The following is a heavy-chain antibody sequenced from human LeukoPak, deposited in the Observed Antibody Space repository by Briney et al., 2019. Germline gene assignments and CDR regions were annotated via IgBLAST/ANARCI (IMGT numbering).Heavy chain of an antibody. D-gene: IGHD1-26*01. Sequence: SETLSLTCIVSGAGGSISSWSYYWGWIRQPPGKGLEWIGSIYYSGSTYYNPSLKSRVTMSVDASKNQFSLKLSSVTAADTAVYYCARQIVSGSFEYNYWGQGTLVTVSS. J-gene: IGHJ4*02. CDR1: GAGGSISSWSYY. CDR2: IYYSGST. V-gene: IGHV4-39*01. CDR3: ARQIVSGSFEYNY.